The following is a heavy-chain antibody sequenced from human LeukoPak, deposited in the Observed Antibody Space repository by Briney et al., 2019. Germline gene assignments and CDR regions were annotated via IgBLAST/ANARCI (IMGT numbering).Heavy chain of an antibody. D-gene: IGHD3-16*02. Sequence: SETLSLTCAVYGGSFSGYYWSWLRQPPGKGLEWIGEINHSGSTNYNPSLKSRVTISVDTSKNQFSLKLSSVTAADAAVYYCARGPIFYDYVWGSYRYNWFDPWGQGTLVTVSS. V-gene: IGHV4-34*01. CDR1: GGSFSGYY. CDR3: ARGPIFYDYVWGSYRYNWFDP. CDR2: INHSGST. J-gene: IGHJ5*02.